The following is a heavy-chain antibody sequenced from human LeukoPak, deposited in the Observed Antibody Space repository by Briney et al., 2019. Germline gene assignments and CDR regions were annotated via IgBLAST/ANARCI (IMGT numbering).Heavy chain of an antibody. J-gene: IGHJ4*02. D-gene: IGHD2-2*01. V-gene: IGHV3-21*01. CDR3: ARGRGYCSSTSCQTFDY. CDR2: ISNSGGGA. Sequence: GGSLSLSCAASGFTFSSHGMNGVRQAPRKGLEWISGISNSGGGAYYAHSAKGRFTISRDNAKNSLCLQMNSLRAEDTPVYYCARGRGYCSSTSCQTFDYWGQGTLVTVSS. CDR1: GFTFSSHG.